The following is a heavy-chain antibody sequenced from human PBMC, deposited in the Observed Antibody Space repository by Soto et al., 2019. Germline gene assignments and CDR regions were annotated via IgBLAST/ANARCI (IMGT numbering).Heavy chain of an antibody. J-gene: IGHJ4*02. CDR2: IYYSGST. CDR3: ARVGEEYCSSTSCYVLDY. D-gene: IGHD2-2*01. CDR1: GGSISSYY. Sequence: SETLSLTCTVSGGSISSYYWSWIRQPPGKGLEWIGYIYYSGSTNYNPSLKSRVTISVDKSKNQFSLKLSSVTAADTAVYYCARVGEEYCSSTSCYVLDYWGQGTLVTVSS. V-gene: IGHV4-59*01.